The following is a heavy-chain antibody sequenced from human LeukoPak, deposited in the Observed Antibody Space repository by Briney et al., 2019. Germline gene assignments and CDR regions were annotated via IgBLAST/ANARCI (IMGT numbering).Heavy chain of an antibody. Sequence: SETVSLTCAVSDYSISSGYYWGWIRQPPAKGLEWIGSIYHSGSAYYSPSLKSRLTISVDTSKNQFSLKLSSVTAADTAMYYCARHMGPYYYDSSGVDYWGQGTLVTVSS. D-gene: IGHD3-22*01. J-gene: IGHJ4*02. CDR2: IYHSGSA. CDR3: ARHMGPYYYDSSGVDY. CDR1: DYSISSGYY. V-gene: IGHV4-38-2*01.